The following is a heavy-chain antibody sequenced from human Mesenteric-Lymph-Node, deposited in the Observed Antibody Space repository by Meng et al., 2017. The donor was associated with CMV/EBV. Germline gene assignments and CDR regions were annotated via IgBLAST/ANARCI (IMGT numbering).Heavy chain of an antibody. D-gene: IGHD2-2*01. CDR3: ARDPSCSSTSCKIYYYYYGMDV. CDR1: GYTFTSYD. CDR2: MNPNSGNT. J-gene: IGHJ6*02. V-gene: IGHV1-8*01. Sequence: ASVKVSCKASGYTFTSYDINWVRQATGQGLEWMGWMNPNSGNTGYAQKFQGRVTMTRNTSISTAYMELSSLRSEDTAVYYCARDPSCSSTSCKIYYYYYGMDVWGQGTTVTISS.